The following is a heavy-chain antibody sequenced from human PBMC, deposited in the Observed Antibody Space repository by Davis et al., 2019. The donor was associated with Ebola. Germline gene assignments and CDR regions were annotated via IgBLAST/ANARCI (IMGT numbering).Heavy chain of an antibody. CDR2: IIPIFGTA. V-gene: IGHV1-69*13. Sequence: SVKVSCKASGGTFSSYAISWVRQAPGQGLEWMGGIIPIFGTANYAQKFQGRVTITADESTSTAYMELSSLRSEDTAVYYCARRWDNSGDTFDYWGQGTLVTVSS. CDR1: GGTFSSYA. J-gene: IGHJ4*02. CDR3: ARRWDNSGDTFDY. D-gene: IGHD3-22*01.